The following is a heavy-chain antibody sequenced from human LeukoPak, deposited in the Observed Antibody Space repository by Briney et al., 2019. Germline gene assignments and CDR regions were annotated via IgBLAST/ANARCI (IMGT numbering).Heavy chain of an antibody. CDR3: TRRIAVAGGIWWFDP. D-gene: IGHD6-19*01. CDR1: GFTFSGSA. J-gene: IGHJ5*02. Sequence: GGSLRLSCAASGFTFSGSAMHWVRQASGKGLEWVGGIRSKANSYATAYAASVKGRFTISRDDSKNTAYLQMNSLKTEDTAVYYCTRRIAVAGGIWWFDPWGQGTLVTVSS. V-gene: IGHV3-73*01. CDR2: IRSKANSYAT.